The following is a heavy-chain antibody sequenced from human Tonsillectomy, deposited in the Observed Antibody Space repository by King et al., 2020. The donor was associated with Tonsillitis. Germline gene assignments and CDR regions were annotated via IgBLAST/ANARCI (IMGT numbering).Heavy chain of an antibody. Sequence: VQLVESGGGLVRPGGSLILSCAASGFTFTNAWMNWVRQAPGKGLEWVARIITKSDGGTTDYAEPVKGRFSISRDDSKNTLYLEMSSLKIEDTGVYYCTTRPWFDYWGQGTLVTVSS. V-gene: IGHV3-15*07. J-gene: IGHJ4*02. CDR1: GFTFTNAW. CDR2: IITKSDGGTT. CDR3: TTRPWFDY.